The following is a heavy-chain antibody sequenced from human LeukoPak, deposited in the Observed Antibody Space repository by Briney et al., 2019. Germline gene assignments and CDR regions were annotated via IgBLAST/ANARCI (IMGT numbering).Heavy chain of an antibody. CDR1: GFSLSNYW. CDR3: VRSLRSADF. J-gene: IGHJ4*02. Sequence: PGGSLRLSCAASGFSLSNYWMHWVRQAPGKGLMWVSQISPDGSQTFYADFVKGRFTISRDNAKNTLFLQMDSLRAEDTALYYCVRSLRSADFWGQGTLVTVSP. CDR2: ISPDGSQT. V-gene: IGHV3-74*01.